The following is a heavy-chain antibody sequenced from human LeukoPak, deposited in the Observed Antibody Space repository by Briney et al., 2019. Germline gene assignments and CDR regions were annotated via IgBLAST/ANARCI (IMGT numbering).Heavy chain of an antibody. CDR1: GGSINSYY. D-gene: IGHD6-13*01. CDR3: ARGYGSSLYYFDY. V-gene: IGHV4-59*12. J-gene: IGHJ4*02. Sequence: SETLSLTCTVSGGSINSYYWSWIRQPPGRGLEWIGSIHYSGSTSYNPSLKSRVTISVDKSKNQFSLKLSSVTAADTAVYYCARGYGSSLYYFDYWGQGTLVTVSS. CDR2: IHYSGST.